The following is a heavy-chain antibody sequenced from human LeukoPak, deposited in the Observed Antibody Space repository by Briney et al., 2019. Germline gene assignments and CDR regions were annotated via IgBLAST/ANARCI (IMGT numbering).Heavy chain of an antibody. CDR3: APSLGGSRSYNWFDP. CDR2: INHSGST. CDR1: GGSISSGSYY. D-gene: IGHD1-26*01. J-gene: IGHJ5*02. V-gene: IGHV4-61*10. Sequence: SETLSLTCTVSGGSISSGSYYWSWIRQPAGKGLEWIGEINHSGSTNYNPSLKSRVTISVDTSKNQFSLKLSSVTAADTAVYYCAPSLGGSRSYNWFDPWGQGTLVTVSS.